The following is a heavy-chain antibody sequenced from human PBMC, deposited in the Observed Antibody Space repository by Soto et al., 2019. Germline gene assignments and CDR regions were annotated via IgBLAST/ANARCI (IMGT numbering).Heavy chain of an antibody. D-gene: IGHD1-1*01. CDR1: GFTFSSYA. CDR2: IWYDGSNK. V-gene: IGHV3-33*08. CDR3: AREVQRARMDV. J-gene: IGHJ6*02. Sequence: GGSLRLSCAVSGFTFSSYALHWVRQAPGKGLEWVAVIWYDGSNKYYADSVKGRFTIARDNSKNTLYLQMNSLRAEDTAVYYCAREVQRARMDVWGQGTTVTVSS.